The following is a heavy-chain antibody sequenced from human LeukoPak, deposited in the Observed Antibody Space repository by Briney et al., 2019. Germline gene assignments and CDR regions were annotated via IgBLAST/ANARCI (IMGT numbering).Heavy chain of an antibody. J-gene: IGHJ3*02. CDR2: NYYNGKT. Sequence: PSETLSLTCTVSGGSISSHYCSWLRQPPGKGLEWIGYNYYNGKTKYNPSLHSRATISVDTSKNHFSLKLTPVTAETTAVSSCARLLDNDSSGHPDTFDIWGLGAVVTVSS. CDR1: GGSISSHY. D-gene: IGHD3-22*01. V-gene: IGHV4-59*11. CDR3: ARLLDNDSSGHPDTFDI.